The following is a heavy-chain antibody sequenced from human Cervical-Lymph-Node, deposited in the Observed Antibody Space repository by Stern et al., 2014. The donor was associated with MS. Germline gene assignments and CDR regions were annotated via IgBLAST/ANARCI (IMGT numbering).Heavy chain of an antibody. Sequence: QVQLQESGPGLVKPSETLSLTCTVSGGSISNYYWTWIRQTPEKGLEWIGHIYSSGDFNYNPSLKSRVTILLDTSRSQFSLKLRSVTAADTAIYYCARGRPNWGEDFDYWGQGTLVTVS. CDR2: IYSSGDF. CDR1: GGSISNYY. J-gene: IGHJ4*02. CDR3: ARGRPNWGEDFDY. D-gene: IGHD7-27*01. V-gene: IGHV4-59*12.